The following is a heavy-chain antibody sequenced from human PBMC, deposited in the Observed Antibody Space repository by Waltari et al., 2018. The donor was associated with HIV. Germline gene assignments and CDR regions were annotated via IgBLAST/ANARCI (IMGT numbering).Heavy chain of an antibody. J-gene: IGHJ6*02. D-gene: IGHD2-15*01. CDR3: AREPLGYCSGGSCYGYYYYYGMDV. CDR2: IIPIFGTA. Sequence: APGQGLEWMGGIIPIFGTANYAQKFQGRVTITADESTSTAYMELSSLRSEDTAVYYCAREPLGYCSGGSCYGYYYYYGMDVWGQGTTVTVSS. V-gene: IGHV1-69*01.